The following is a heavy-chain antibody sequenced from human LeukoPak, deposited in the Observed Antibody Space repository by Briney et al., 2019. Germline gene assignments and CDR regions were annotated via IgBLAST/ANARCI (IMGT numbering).Heavy chain of an antibody. V-gene: IGHV4-39*01. CDR3: ANLIAARYHYYYMDV. Sequence: SETLSLTCTVSGGSISSSGYYGGWIRQPPGKGLDWIVSIYYSGSTYYNPSLKSRVTMSVDTSKNQFSLKLSSVTATDTAVYYCANLIAARYHYYYMDVWGKGTTVTVSS. D-gene: IGHD6-6*01. CDR1: GGSISSSGYY. CDR2: IYYSGST. J-gene: IGHJ6*03.